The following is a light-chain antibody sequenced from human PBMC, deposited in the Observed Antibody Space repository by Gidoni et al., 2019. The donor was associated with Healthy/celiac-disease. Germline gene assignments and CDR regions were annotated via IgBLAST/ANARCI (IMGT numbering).Light chain of an antibody. J-gene: IGKJ4*01. Sequence: DIVMTQSPDSLAVSLGEWATFNCKSSQSALYSSNNKNYLAWYQQKPGQPPKLLIYWASTRESGVPDRFSGSGSGTDFTLTISSLQAEDVAVYYCQQYYSTPPTFXGXTKVEIK. V-gene: IGKV4-1*01. CDR1: QSALYSSNNKNY. CDR3: QQYYSTPPT. CDR2: WAS.